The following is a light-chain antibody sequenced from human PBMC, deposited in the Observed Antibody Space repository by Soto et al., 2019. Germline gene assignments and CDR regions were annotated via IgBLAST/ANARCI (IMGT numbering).Light chain of an antibody. J-gene: IGKJ4*01. CDR1: QDISNY. CDR2: DAS. V-gene: IGKV1-33*01. Sequence: DIQMTQSPSSLSASVGDRVTITCQASQDISNYLNWYQQKPGKAPKLLIYDASNLETGVPSRFSGSGSGTDFTFTISSLQPADIATYYCQQYDNLPITFGGGTKAEIK. CDR3: QQYDNLPIT.